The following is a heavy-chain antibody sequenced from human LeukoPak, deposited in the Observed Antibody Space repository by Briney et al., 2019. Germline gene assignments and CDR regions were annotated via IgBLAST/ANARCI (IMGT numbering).Heavy chain of an antibody. CDR3: SRGSGWLSVY. D-gene: IGHD6-19*01. CDR2: ISGGTT. CDR1: GFTFGDYL. J-gene: IGHJ4*02. Sequence: GGSLRLSCTASGFTFGDYLMSWFRLAPGKGLEWIGFISGGTTEYAASVKGRFTISRDDSTSIAYLQMNSLTTEDTAVYYCSRGSGWLSVYWGQGTLVTVS. V-gene: IGHV3-49*03.